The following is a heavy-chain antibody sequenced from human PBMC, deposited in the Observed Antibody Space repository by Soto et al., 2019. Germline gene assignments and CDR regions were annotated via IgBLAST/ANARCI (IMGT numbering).Heavy chain of an antibody. D-gene: IGHD1-26*01. V-gene: IGHV3-64*01. CDR2: ISGNGGST. CDR1: GFTFSRHS. Sequence: GSLRLSCAASGFTFSRHSMHWVRQAPGEGLEYVSVISGNGGSTYYANSVKGRFTISRDNSRNTLYLQMGSLRAEDMAVYYCARMTSGTYGMDVWGQGTTVTVSS. J-gene: IGHJ6*02. CDR3: ARMTSGTYGMDV.